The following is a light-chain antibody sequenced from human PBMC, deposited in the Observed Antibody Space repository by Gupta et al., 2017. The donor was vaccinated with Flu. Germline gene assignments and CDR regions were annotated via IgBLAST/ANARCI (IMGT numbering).Light chain of an antibody. J-gene: IGKJ4*01. CDR1: QSIVYSFNNNNY. CDR3: QQEDSTLLT. V-gene: IGKV4-1*01. CDR2: WAS. Sequence: DIVMTQSPDSLAVSLGERATINCKSSQSIVYSFNNNNYLAWYQQKAGQPPRLLISWASMRESGVADRFSGSGSGTDFNLTISNLQAEDVAVYYCQQEDSTLLTFGGGTKVEI.